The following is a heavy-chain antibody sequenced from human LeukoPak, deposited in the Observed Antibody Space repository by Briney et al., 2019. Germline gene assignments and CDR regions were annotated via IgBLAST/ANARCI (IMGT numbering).Heavy chain of an antibody. V-gene: IGHV4-59*01. J-gene: IGHJ4*02. D-gene: IGHD2-2*01. CDR1: GGSISSYY. CDR2: IYYSGST. CDR3: ARSEGKCSSTSCYHDY. Sequence: SETLSLTCTVSGGSISSYYWSWIRQPPGKGLEWIGYIYYSGSTNYNPSLKSRVIISVDTSKNQFSLKLSSVTAADTAVYYCARSEGKCSSTSCYHDYWGQGTLVTVSS.